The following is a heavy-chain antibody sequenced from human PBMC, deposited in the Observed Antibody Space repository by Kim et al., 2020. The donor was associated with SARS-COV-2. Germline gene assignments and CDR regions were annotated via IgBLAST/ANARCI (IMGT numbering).Heavy chain of an antibody. Sequence: GSLRLSCVASGFTFSNSAMSWVRQAPGKGLEWVSSIGSGSSSVFSADSVKGRFSISRDNSKNTLYVQMSSLGAEDTAVYYCAKRVGTTTSRYFEYWGQGTLVTVS. V-gene: IGHV3-23*01. CDR2: IGSGSSSV. D-gene: IGHD1-1*01. CDR1: GFTFSNSA. J-gene: IGHJ4*02. CDR3: AKRVGTTTSRYFEY.